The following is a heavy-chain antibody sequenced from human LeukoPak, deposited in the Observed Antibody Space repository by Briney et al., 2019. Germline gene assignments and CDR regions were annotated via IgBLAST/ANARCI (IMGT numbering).Heavy chain of an antibody. CDR3: RGQYYYVMDV. J-gene: IGHJ6*02. CDR1: GFTFTTYA. CDR2: IGASGGST. V-gene: IGHV3-23*01. Sequence: PGGSLRLSCAASGFTFTTYAMTWVRLAPGKGLEWVSAIGASGGSTYYADSVKGRFTISRDNSKNTLYLQMNSLRVEDTAVYCARGQYYYVMDVWGQGTTVTVSS.